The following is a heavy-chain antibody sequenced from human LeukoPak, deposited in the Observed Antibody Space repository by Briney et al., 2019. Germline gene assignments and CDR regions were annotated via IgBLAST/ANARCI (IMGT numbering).Heavy chain of an antibody. V-gene: IGHV4-59*08. CDR3: GRHGGATMVRGVLVDAFDI. CDR1: GGSISSYY. J-gene: IGHJ3*02. Sequence: MTSETLSLSCTVAGGSISSYYWSWIRQPPGKGLEWIGYVFHSGSTNYNPSLKSRVTISVDRTRTQFSLKLSSVTASDTAVYYCGRHGGATMVRGVLVDAFDIWGQGTMVTVSS. D-gene: IGHD3-10*01. CDR2: VFHSGST.